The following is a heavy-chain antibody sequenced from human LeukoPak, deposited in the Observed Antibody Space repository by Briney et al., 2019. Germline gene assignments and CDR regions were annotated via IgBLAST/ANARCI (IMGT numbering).Heavy chain of an antibody. D-gene: IGHD3-22*01. CDR3: AKDYYDSSGPFDY. Sequence: GGSLRLSCAASGFTFSSYGMHWVRQAPGKGLEWVAVISYDGSNKYYADSVKGRFTISRDNSKNTLYLQMNSLRAEDTAVYYCAKDYYDSSGPFDYWGQGTLVTVSS. CDR1: GFTFSSYG. CDR2: ISYDGSNK. V-gene: IGHV3-30*18. J-gene: IGHJ4*02.